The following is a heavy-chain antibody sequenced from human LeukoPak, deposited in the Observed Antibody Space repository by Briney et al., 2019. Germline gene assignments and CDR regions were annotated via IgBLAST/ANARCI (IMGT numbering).Heavy chain of an antibody. Sequence: SETLSLTCAVYGGSFSGYYWSWIRHPPRTGLEWSGEINHTGSTNSNTTPTSRITISVATSNSQFALKLSSVTAADTSVYYCSSGKTFDYWGQGTLVTVSS. D-gene: IGHD1-26*01. CDR2: INHTGST. CDR3: SSGKTFDY. CDR1: GGSFSGYY. J-gene: IGHJ4*02. V-gene: IGHV4-34*01.